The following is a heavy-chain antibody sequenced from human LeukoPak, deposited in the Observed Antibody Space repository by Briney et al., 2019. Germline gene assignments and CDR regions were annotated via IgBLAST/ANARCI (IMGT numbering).Heavy chain of an antibody. Sequence: SETLSLTCTVSGGSISSGDYYWGWLRQPPGKGLEGIAYIYYSGSTYYNPSLKSRVTITVDTSKNQFSLKLSSVTAADTAVYYCTRYGSGGSCYENNWFDPWGQGTLVTVSS. D-gene: IGHD2-15*01. J-gene: IGHJ5*02. CDR3: TRYGSGGSCYENNWFDP. CDR1: GGSISSGDYY. CDR2: IYYSGST. V-gene: IGHV4-30-4*08.